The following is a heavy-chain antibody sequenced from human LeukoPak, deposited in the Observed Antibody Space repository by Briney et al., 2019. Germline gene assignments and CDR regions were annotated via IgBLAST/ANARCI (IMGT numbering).Heavy chain of an antibody. D-gene: IGHD1-26*01. J-gene: IGHJ4*02. CDR3: VKSGGYGLIDY. CDR1: GGSISSYY. CDR2: IHYTGTT. V-gene: IGHV4-59*08. Sequence: SETLSLTCTVSGGSISSYYWSWIRQPPGKGLEWIGLIHYTGTTNYNPSLKSRVTISGDTSKKQFSLKLTSVTAADTAMYFCVKSGGYGLIDYWGQGTLVTVSS.